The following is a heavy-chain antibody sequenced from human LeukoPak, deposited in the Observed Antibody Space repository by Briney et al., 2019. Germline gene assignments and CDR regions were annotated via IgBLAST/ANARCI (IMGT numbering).Heavy chain of an antibody. J-gene: IGHJ3*02. CDR1: GGSFSGYY. V-gene: IGHV4-34*01. Sequence: EALSLTCAVYGGSFSGYYWSWIRQPPGKGLEWVGEINHSGSTNYNPSLKSRVTISVDTSKNQFSLKLSSVTAADTAVYYCARAPSPHYYDSSGYIIWGQGTMVTVSS. D-gene: IGHD3-22*01. CDR2: INHSGST. CDR3: ARAPSPHYYDSSGYII.